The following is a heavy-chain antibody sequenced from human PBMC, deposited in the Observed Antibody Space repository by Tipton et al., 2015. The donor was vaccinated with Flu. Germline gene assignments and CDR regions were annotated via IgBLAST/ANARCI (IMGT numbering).Heavy chain of an antibody. CDR3: ARDLYGYYGMDV. CDR1: GGSISNGGYY. Sequence: TLSLTCTVSGGSISNGGYYWSWIRQHPGKGLEWIGYICYSGSTYYNPSLKSRVTISVDTSKNQFSLNLSSVTAADTAVYYCARDLYGYYGMDVWGQGTTVTVSS. J-gene: IGHJ6*02. D-gene: IGHD4-17*01. CDR2: ICYSGST. V-gene: IGHV4-31*03.